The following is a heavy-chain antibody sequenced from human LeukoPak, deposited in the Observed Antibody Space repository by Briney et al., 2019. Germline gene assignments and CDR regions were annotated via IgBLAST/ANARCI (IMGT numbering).Heavy chain of an antibody. CDR2: INHSGST. CDR3: ARGPEKLLWSGELLISRLGFDY. CDR1: GGSFSGYY. J-gene: IGHJ4*02. D-gene: IGHD3-10*01. V-gene: IGHV4-34*01. Sequence: PSETLSLTCAVYGGSFSGYYWSWIRQPPGKGLEWIGEINHSGSTNYNPSLKSRVTISVDTSKNQFSLKLSSVTAADTAVYYCARGPEKLLWSGELLISRLGFDYWGQGTLVTVSS.